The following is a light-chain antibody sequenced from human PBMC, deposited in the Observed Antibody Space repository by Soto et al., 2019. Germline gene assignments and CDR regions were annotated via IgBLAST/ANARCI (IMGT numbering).Light chain of an antibody. CDR2: GAS. J-gene: IGKJ1*01. Sequence: EIVMTQSPDTLSVSPGERATLSCRASQSVSSNLAWYQQKPGQAPRLLMYGASTGATGIPDRFSGSGSGTDFTLTISSLQSEDFSFYYCQQHNNWPPWTFGQGTKVEIK. CDR3: QQHNNWPPWT. CDR1: QSVSSN. V-gene: IGKV3-15*01.